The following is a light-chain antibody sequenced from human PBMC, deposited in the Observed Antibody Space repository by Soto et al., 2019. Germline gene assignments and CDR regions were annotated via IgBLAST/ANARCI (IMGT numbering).Light chain of an antibody. CDR1: SSDVGAYNY. J-gene: IGLJ3*02. V-gene: IGLV2-8*01. Sequence: QLVLTQPPSASGSPGQSVTISCTGTSSDVGAYNYVSWYQQHAGKAPKLVIYDVTKRPSGVPDRFSGSKSANTASLTVSGLQAEDEADYYCSSFASSNTWVFGGGTKLTVL. CDR3: SSFASSNTWV. CDR2: DVT.